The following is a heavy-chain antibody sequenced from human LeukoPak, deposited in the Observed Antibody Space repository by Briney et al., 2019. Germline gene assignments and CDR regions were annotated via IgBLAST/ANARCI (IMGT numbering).Heavy chain of an antibody. CDR2: IYYSGST. CDR3: ASYAAAGTGYFQH. CDR1: GGSISSGDYY. V-gene: IGHV4-61*08. Sequence: PSETLSLTCTVSGGSISSGDYYWSWIRQPPGKGLEWIGYIYYSGSTNYNPSLKSRVTISVDTSKNQFSLQLGSVTAADTAVYYCASYAAAGTGYFQHWGQGTLVTVSS. J-gene: IGHJ1*01. D-gene: IGHD6-13*01.